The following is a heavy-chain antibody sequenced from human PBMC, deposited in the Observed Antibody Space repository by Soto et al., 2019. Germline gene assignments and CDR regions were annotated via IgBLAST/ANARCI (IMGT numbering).Heavy chain of an antibody. CDR2: IKEDGSEK. CDR1: GFTFSTYW. D-gene: IGHD3-22*01. J-gene: IGHJ6*02. V-gene: IGHV3-7*01. Sequence: PXESLLLSCAASGFTFSTYWMRWVRQAAGKGLEWVANIKEDGSEKYYVDSVEGRFTISRDNAKNSLYLQMTSLRAEDTALYYCARGWGYFDSSGFPYLYAMDVWGQGTTVTVSS. CDR3: ARGWGYFDSSGFPYLYAMDV.